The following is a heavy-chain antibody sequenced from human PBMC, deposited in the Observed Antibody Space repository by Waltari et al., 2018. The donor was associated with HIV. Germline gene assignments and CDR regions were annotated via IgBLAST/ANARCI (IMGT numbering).Heavy chain of an antibody. V-gene: IGHV4-61*02. Sequence: QVQLQGSGPGLVKPSQPLSLTCTVSGGSISRGRYYWSWLRQPAGKGLEWIGRIYTSGSTNYNPSLKSRVTISVDTSKNQFSLKLSSVTAADTAVYYCARRGIQLWFYAFDIWGQGTMVTVSS. J-gene: IGHJ3*02. D-gene: IGHD5-18*01. CDR3: ARRGIQLWFYAFDI. CDR1: GGSISRGRYY. CDR2: IYTSGST.